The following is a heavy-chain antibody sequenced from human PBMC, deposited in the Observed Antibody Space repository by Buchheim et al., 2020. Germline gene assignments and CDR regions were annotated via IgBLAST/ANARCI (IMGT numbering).Heavy chain of an antibody. CDR1: GFTFSSYA. Sequence: QVQLVESGGGVVQPGRSLRLSCAASGFTFSSYAMHWVRQAPGKGLEWVAVISYDGSNKYYADSVKGRFTISRDNSKNTLYLQMNSLRAEDTAVYYCARDKFNRGVSGYFDYWGQGTL. J-gene: IGHJ4*02. CDR2: ISYDGSNK. V-gene: IGHV3-30-3*01. D-gene: IGHD1-14*01. CDR3: ARDKFNRGVSGYFDY.